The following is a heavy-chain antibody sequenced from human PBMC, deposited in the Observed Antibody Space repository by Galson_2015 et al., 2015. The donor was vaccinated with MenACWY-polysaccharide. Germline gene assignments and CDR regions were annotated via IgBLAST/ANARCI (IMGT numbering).Heavy chain of an antibody. Sequence: SLRLSCAASGFSLSSFWMSWVRQAPGKGLEWVANIKQDGSEKYYVDSVKGRFTISRDISKNHFSLNLNSVTAADTAVYYCARHSESFYGSGSYPLDYWGQGTLVTVSS. CDR1: GFSLSSFW. J-gene: IGHJ4*02. CDR2: IKQDGSEK. CDR3: ARHSESFYGSGSYPLDY. D-gene: IGHD3-10*01. V-gene: IGHV3-7*05.